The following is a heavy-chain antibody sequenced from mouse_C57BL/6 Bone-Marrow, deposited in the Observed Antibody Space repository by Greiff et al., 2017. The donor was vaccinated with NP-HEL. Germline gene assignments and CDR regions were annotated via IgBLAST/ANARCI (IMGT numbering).Heavy chain of an antibody. J-gene: IGHJ1*03. Sequence: VQLQQSGAELARPGASVKMSCKASGYTFTSYTMHWVKQRPGQGLEWIGYINPSSGYTKYNQKFKDKATLTADKSSSTAYMQLSSLTSEDSAVYYCARCGSSLGCFDVWGTGTTVTVSS. CDR2: INPSSGYT. CDR3: ARCGSSLGCFDV. V-gene: IGHV1-4*01. D-gene: IGHD1-1*01. CDR1: GYTFTSYT.